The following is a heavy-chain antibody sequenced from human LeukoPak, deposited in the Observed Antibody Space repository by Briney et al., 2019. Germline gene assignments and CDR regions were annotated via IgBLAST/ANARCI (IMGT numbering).Heavy chain of an antibody. CDR3: ARTTEGGYTYDYFYYYYMDV. D-gene: IGHD5-18*01. J-gene: IGHJ6*03. V-gene: IGHV4-59*01. Sequence: SETLSLTCTVSGGSISSYYWSWIRQPPGKGLEWIGYIYYSGSTNYNPSLKSRVTISVDSSKNQFSLKLSSVTAADTAVYYCARTTEGGYTYDYFYYYYMDVWGKGTTVTISS. CDR1: GGSISSYY. CDR2: IYYSGST.